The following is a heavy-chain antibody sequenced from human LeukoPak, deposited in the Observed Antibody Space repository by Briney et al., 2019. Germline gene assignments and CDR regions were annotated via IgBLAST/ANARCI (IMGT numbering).Heavy chain of an antibody. J-gene: IGHJ4*02. V-gene: IGHV1-24*01. CDR2: FDPEDGET. CDR3: ASGTVTDPYYFDY. Sequence: ASVKVSCKVSGYTLTELSMHWVRQAPGKGLEWMGGFDPEDGETIYAQKFQGRVTMTEDTSTDTAYMELSRLRSDDTAVYYCASGTVTDPYYFDYWGQGTLVTVSS. D-gene: IGHD4-17*01. CDR1: GYTLTELS.